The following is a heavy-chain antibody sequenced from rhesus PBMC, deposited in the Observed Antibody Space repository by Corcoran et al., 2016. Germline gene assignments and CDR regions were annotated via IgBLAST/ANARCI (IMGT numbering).Heavy chain of an antibody. CDR1: GYTFTDYY. Sequence: QVQLVQSGAEVKKPGSSVKVSCKASGYTFTDYYMHWVRQAPRQGLELLGWLNPYNGNTKYTQQFQGRGTLASDTSTSTAYMDLCSLESEDTAVYYCARDTPGRGECTVSGCYEYGLDSWGQGVVVTVSS. V-gene: IGHV1S2*01. CDR3: ARDTPGRGECTVSGCYEYGLDS. J-gene: IGHJ6*01. CDR2: LNPYNGNT. D-gene: IGHD2-21*01.